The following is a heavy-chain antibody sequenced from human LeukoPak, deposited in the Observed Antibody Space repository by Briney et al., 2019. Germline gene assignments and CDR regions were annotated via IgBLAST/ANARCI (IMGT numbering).Heavy chain of an antibody. V-gene: IGHV3-15*01. D-gene: IGHD3-10*01. J-gene: IGHJ4*02. CDR1: GFTFNNAW. Sequence: GGSLRPSCAASGFTFNNAWMNWVRRAPGKGLEWVGRIKTNIDGETTDYAAPLKGRFTISRDDSKNTLYLQMNSLKTEDTAVYYCTTGPSGYDYSSDYWGQGTLVTVSS. CDR2: IKTNIDGETT. CDR3: TTGPSGYDYSSDY.